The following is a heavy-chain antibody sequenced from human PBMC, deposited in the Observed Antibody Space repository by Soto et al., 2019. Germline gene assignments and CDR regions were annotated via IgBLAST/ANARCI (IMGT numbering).Heavy chain of an antibody. D-gene: IGHD2-15*01. J-gene: IGHJ6*02. CDR3: ARTYCSGGSCSGQTSYYYGMDV. Sequence: GASVKVSCKASGYTFTSYGISWVRQAPGQGLEWMGWISAYNGNTNYAQKLQGRVTITADKSTSTAYMELSSLRSEDTAVYYCARTYCSGGSCSGQTSYYYGMDVWGQGTTVTVSS. V-gene: IGHV1-18*01. CDR1: GYTFTSYG. CDR2: ISAYNGNT.